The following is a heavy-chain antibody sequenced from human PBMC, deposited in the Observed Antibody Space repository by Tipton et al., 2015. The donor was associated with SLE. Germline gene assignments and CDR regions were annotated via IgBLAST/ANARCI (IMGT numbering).Heavy chain of an antibody. CDR3: ARVRGCSSTGCYIDALDI. Sequence: GLVKPSQTLSLTCAVYGESFNGYFWTWIRQPPGKGLEWIAEINHSGVTNYNPSLRSRVTISVDMSKNQVSLKLSSVTAADTAVYYCARVRGCSSTGCYIDALDIWGQGKMVTVSS. V-gene: IGHV4-34*01. J-gene: IGHJ3*02. CDR2: INHSGVT. CDR1: GESFNGYF. D-gene: IGHD2-2*02.